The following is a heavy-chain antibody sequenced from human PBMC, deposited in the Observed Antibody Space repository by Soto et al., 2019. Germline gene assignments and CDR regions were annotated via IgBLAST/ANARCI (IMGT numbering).Heavy chain of an antibody. J-gene: IGHJ5*02. CDR2: MYDSGST. Sequence: QVQLQESGPGLVKPSETLSLTCTVSGGSISRYYWSWIRQPPGKGMEWIGYMYDSGSTDYNPSLKSRVTISADMSKNQFSLKATSVTAADPAVYYCAREDHGDRVGPWGPGTLVIVSS. CDR1: GGSISRYY. CDR3: AREDHGDRVGP. V-gene: IGHV4-59*01. D-gene: IGHD4-17*01.